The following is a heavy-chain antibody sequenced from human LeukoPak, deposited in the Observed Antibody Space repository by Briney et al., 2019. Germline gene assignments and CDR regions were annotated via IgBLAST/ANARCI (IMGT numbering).Heavy chain of an antibody. CDR1: GDSISSHY. CDR3: ARGHYYDSSGDY. V-gene: IGHV4-59*11. Sequence: PSETLSLTCTVSGDSISSHYWSWIRQPPGKGLEWIGYIYNSGSTNYNPSLKSRVTISVDTSKNQFSLHLSSVTAADTAVYYCARGHYYDSSGDYWGQGTLVTVSS. D-gene: IGHD3-22*01. CDR2: IYNSGST. J-gene: IGHJ4*02.